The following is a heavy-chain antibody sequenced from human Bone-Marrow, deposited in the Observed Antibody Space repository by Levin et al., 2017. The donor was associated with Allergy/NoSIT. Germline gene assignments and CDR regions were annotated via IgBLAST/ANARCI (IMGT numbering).Heavy chain of an antibody. D-gene: IGHD3-10*01. J-gene: IGHJ4*02. CDR1: GFTFSSYG. V-gene: IGHV3-30*03. CDR3: VLGGDELRITMVRGATFDY. Sequence: GESLKISCAASGFTFSSYGMHWVRQAPGKGLEWVAVISYDGSNKYYADSVKGRFTISRDNSKNTLYLQMNSLRAEDTAVYYCVLGGDELRITMVRGATFDYWGQGTLVTVSS. CDR2: ISYDGSNK.